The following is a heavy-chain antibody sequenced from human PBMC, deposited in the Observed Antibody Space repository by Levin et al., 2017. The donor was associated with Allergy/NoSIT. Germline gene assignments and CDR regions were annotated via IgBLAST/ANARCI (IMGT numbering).Heavy chain of an antibody. CDR3: VKRGLDTAMADPYFDY. CDR2: ISSNGGST. D-gene: IGHD5-18*01. J-gene: IGHJ4*02. CDR1: GFTFSSYA. V-gene: IGHV3-64D*06. Sequence: GGSLRLSCSASGFTFSSYAMHWVRQAPGKGLEYVSAISSNGGSTYYADSVKGRFTISRDNSKNTLYLQMSSLRAEDTAVYYCVKRGLDTAMADPYFDYWGQGTLVTVSS.